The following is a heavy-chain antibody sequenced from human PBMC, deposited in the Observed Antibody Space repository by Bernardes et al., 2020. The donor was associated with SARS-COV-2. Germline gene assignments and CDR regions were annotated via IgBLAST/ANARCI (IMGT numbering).Heavy chain of an antibody. D-gene: IGHD3-3*01. CDR1: GYIFTDYY. CDR2: INPNSGGT. CDR3: ARWKYFKFWSGSFTVRDPANYGMDV. J-gene: IGHJ6*02. V-gene: IGHV1-2*02. Sequence: ASVKVSCKASGYIFTDYYMHWVRQAPGQGLEWMGWINPNSGGTNFAQKFLGRVTVTRDTSISTAYMELSRLRSDDTAVYYCARWKYFKFWSGSFTVRDPANYGMDVWGQGTTVTVSS.